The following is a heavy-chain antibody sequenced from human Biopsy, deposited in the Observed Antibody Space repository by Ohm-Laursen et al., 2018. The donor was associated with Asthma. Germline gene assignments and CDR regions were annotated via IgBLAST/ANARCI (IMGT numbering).Heavy chain of an antibody. Sequence: PSETLSHTWSLSSGSGGYMRSGNYYWGWIRQPPGKGLEWIGSIYYSGTTYYNPSLESRVTVSADTSKNQFSLKLTSVTAADTAVYYCVRGSSSWHHGPFHYYYGLDVWGQGTTATVSS. CDR3: VRGSSSWHHGPFHYYYGLDV. D-gene: IGHD6-13*01. CDR2: IYYSGTT. J-gene: IGHJ6*02. CDR1: SGSGGYMRSGNYY. V-gene: IGHV4-39*01.